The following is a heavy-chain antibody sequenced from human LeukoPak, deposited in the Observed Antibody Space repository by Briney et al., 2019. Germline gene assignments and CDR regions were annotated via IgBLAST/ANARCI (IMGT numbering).Heavy chain of an antibody. J-gene: IGHJ4*02. Sequence: PAASVKVSCKASGYTFTSYDINWVRQATGQGLEWMGWMNPNSGNTGYAQKFQGRVTMTRNTSISTAYMELSSLRSEDTAVYCCARDSGSSWSRDYWGQGTLVTVSS. CDR3: ARDSGSSWSRDY. D-gene: IGHD6-13*01. CDR2: MNPNSGNT. CDR1: GYTFTSYD. V-gene: IGHV1-8*01.